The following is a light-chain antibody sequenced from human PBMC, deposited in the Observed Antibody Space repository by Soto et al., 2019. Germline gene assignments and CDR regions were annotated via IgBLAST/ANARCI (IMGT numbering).Light chain of an antibody. J-gene: IGKJ1*01. CDR3: QQSYKTPQT. V-gene: IGKV1-39*01. CDR1: QSIGGF. CDR2: DAS. Sequence: DIQMTQSPSSLSVSVGDRVTITCRASQSIGGFLNWYQQKPGKAPNLLIYDASSLQSGVPSRFSGSGSETDFTLTISSLQPEDVATYYCQQSYKTPQTFGQGTKVDIK.